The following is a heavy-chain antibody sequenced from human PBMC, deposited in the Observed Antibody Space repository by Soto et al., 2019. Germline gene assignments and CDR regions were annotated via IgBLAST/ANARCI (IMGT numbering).Heavy chain of an antibody. Sequence: PSETLALTCTVSRGSIGAVGSSWSWIRQPPGGGLEWIGYIYHSGTTLFNPSLKARLTMSLDWSNNQFYLILNSVTAADTAVYYCARAHFYSGSGNFKHLMFDPWGKGTQATVS. CDR1: RGSIGAVGSS. J-gene: IGHJ5*02. V-gene: IGHV4-30-2*01. CDR2: IYHSGTT. D-gene: IGHD3-3*02. CDR3: ARAHFYSGSGNFKHLMFDP.